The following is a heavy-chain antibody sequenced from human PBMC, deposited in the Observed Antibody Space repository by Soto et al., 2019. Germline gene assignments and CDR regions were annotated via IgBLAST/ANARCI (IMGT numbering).Heavy chain of an antibody. D-gene: IGHD1-26*01. CDR2: IYTSGTT. Sequence: SETLSLTCTVSGGSISSYFWSWVRQPAGKGLEWIGRIYTSGTTNYNPSLKSRVTMSVDTSKNQFSLSLASVTAADTAIYYCTNSQGLSRADSWGRGSLVTVSS. CDR3: TNSQGLSRADS. V-gene: IGHV4-4*07. CDR1: GGSISSYF. J-gene: IGHJ5*01.